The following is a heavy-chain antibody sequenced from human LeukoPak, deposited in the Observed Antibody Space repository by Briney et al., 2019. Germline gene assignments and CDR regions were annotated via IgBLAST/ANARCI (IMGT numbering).Heavy chain of an antibody. CDR3: AKTRVTMIVVVFYAFDI. J-gene: IGHJ3*02. Sequence: GGSLRLSCAASGFTFSSYAMSRVRQAPGKGLEWVSAISGSGGSTYYADSVKGRFTISRDNSKNTLYLQMNSLRAEDTAVYYCAKTRVTMIVVVFYAFDIWGQGTMVTVSS. D-gene: IGHD3-22*01. V-gene: IGHV3-23*01. CDR2: ISGSGGST. CDR1: GFTFSSYA.